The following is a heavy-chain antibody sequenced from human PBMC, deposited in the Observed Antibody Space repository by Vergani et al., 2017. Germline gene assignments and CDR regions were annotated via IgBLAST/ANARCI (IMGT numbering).Heavy chain of an antibody. CDR3: ARDQPAGSXYYYLNYYYYGMDV. V-gene: IGHV1-18*04. CDR1: GYTFTSYG. CDR2: ISAYNGNT. Sequence: QVQLVQSGAEVKKPGASVKVSCKASGYTFTSYGISWVRQAPGQGLEWMGWISAYNGNTNYAQKVQGRVTMTTDTSTSTAYMELRSLRSDDTAVYYCARDQPAGSXYYYLNYYYYGMDVWGQGP. D-gene: IGHD3-22*01. J-gene: IGHJ6*02.